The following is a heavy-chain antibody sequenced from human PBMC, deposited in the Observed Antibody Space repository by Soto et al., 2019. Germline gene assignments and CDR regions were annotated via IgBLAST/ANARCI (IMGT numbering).Heavy chain of an antibody. CDR3: ATLPVAWGQTTNDY. V-gene: IGHV1-24*01. J-gene: IGHJ4*02. Sequence: RASAKVSCKVSGYTLTELSMHWVRQAPGQGLEWMGGFDPEDGETIYAQKFQGRVTMTKDTSTDTAYMELSSLRSEDTAVYYCATLPVAWGQTTNDYWGQGTLVTVSS. CDR1: GYTLTELS. D-gene: IGHD6-19*01. CDR2: FDPEDGET.